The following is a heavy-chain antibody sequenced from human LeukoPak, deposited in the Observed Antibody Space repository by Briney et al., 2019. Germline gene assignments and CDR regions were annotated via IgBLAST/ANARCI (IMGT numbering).Heavy chain of an antibody. V-gene: IGHV4-4*02. CDR1: GGSISSSNW. D-gene: IGHD3-10*01. Sequence: SSGTLSLTCAVSGGSISSSNWWSWVRPPPGKGLEWIGEIYHSGSTNYNPSLKSRVTISVDKSKNQFSLKLSSVTAADTAVYYCAREGFGELLSYDYWGQGTLVTVSS. CDR2: IYHSGST. CDR3: AREGFGELLSYDY. J-gene: IGHJ4*02.